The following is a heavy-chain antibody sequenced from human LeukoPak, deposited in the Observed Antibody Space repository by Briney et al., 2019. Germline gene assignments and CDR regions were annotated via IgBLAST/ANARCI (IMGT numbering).Heavy chain of an antibody. CDR2: INPNRGGT. D-gene: IGHD3-22*01. V-gene: IGHV1-2*02. CDR3: ARVTYYDSSGYVY. J-gene: IGHJ4*02. Sequence: ASVKVSSKASGYTFTGYYMQWVRQAPGQGLEWMGWINPNRGGTKYAQKFQGRETMTSDTSISTAYMELCSLRSDDTAVYYCARVTYYDSSGYVYWGQGTLVTVSS. CDR1: GYTFTGYY.